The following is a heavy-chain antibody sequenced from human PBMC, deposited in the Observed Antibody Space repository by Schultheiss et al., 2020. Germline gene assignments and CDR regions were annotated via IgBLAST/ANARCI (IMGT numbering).Heavy chain of an antibody. J-gene: IGHJ6*02. D-gene: IGHD3-10*01. CDR2: ISYDGSNK. V-gene: IGHV3-30*04. CDR3: ARDGGDPSDYYYGMDV. CDR1: GFTFSSYA. Sequence: GESLKISCAASGFTFSSYAMHWVRQAPGKGLEWVAVISYDGSNKYYADSVKGRFTISRDNSKNTLYLQMNSLRAEDTAVYYCARDGGDPSDYYYGMDVWGQGTTVTVYS.